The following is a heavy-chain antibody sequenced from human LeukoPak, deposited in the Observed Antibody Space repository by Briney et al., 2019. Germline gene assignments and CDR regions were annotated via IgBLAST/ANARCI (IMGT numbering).Heavy chain of an antibody. CDR3: ARGKWELLSHYWCFDL. Sequence: SQTLSLTCAISGDSVSSNSAAWNWIRQSPSRGLEWLGRTYYRSKWYNDYAVSVKSRITINPDTSKNQFSLQLDSVTPEDTAVYYCARGKWELLSHYWCFDLWGRGTLVTVSS. CDR2: TYYRSKWYN. CDR1: GDSVSSNSAA. D-gene: IGHD1-26*01. V-gene: IGHV6-1*01. J-gene: IGHJ2*01.